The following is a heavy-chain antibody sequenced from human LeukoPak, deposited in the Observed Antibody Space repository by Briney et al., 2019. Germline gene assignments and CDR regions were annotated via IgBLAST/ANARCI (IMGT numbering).Heavy chain of an antibody. CDR3: ARGDYVWGSYRYTALFDY. J-gene: IGHJ4*02. V-gene: IGHV4-34*01. CDR2: INHSGST. Sequence: SETLSLTCAVYGGSFSGYYWSWIRQPPGKGLEWIGEINHSGSTNYNPSLKSRVTVSVDTSKNQFSLKLSSVTAADTAVYYCARGDYVWGSYRYTALFDYWGQGTLVTVSS. D-gene: IGHD3-16*02. CDR1: GGSFSGYY.